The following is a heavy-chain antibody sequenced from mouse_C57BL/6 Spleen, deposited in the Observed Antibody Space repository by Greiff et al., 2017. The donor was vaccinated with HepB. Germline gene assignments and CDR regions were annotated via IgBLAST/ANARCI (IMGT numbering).Heavy chain of an antibody. CDR2: IWSGGST. CDR1: GFSLTSYG. CDR3: ARSRYYGSSFAY. Sequence: QVQLKESGPGLVQPSQSLSITCTVSGFSLTSYGVHWVRQSPGKGLEWLGVIWSGGSTDYNAAFISRLSISKDNSKSQVFFKMNSLQADDTAIYYCARSRYYGSSFAYWGQGTLVTVSA. V-gene: IGHV2-2*01. D-gene: IGHD1-1*01. J-gene: IGHJ3*01.